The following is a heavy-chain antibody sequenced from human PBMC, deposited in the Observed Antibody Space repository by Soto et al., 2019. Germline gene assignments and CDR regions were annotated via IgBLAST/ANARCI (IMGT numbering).Heavy chain of an antibody. CDR3: ARKTAVTDYYFDY. V-gene: IGHV1-3*01. Sequence: AAVKVSCKASVYTFPAYTMNWVRQAPGQRPEWMGWIIVGNGKTRYSQKFQGRVTFTRDTSASTVYLELSSLRSEDTAMYYCARKTAVTDYYFDYWGQGTLVTVSS. D-gene: IGHD6-19*01. CDR1: VYTFPAYT. J-gene: IGHJ4*02. CDR2: IIVGNGKT.